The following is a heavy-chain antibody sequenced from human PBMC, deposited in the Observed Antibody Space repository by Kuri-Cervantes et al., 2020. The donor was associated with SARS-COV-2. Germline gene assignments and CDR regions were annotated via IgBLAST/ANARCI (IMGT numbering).Heavy chain of an antibody. V-gene: IGHV3-30*02. J-gene: IGHJ4*02. Sequence: GGSLRLSCAASGFTFSSYSMNWVRQAPGKGLEWVAFVRSDGSNKHYTDSVKGRFTISRDNSKNTLYLQMNSLRPEDTAVYYCAKDDGGSFGLFDNWGQGILVTVSS. CDR1: GFTFSSYS. CDR2: VRSDGSNK. CDR3: AKDDGGSFGLFDN. D-gene: IGHD1-26*01.